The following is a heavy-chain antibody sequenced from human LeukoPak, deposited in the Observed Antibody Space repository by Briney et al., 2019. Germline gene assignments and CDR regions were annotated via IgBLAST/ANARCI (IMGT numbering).Heavy chain of an antibody. CDR1: GFTFSSSA. CDR3: AKGGDSSGYYP. D-gene: IGHD3-22*01. V-gene: IGHV3-23*01. J-gene: IGHJ5*02. CDR2: VSGSGGTT. Sequence: GGSLRLSCAASGFTFSSSAMSWVCQAPGKGLEWVSVVSGSGGTTYYADSVKGRFTISRDNFKNTLYLQMNSLRVEDAAVYYCAKGGDSSGYYPWGQGTLVTVSS.